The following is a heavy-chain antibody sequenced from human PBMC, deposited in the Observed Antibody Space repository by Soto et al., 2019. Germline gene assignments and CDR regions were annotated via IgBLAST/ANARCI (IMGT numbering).Heavy chain of an antibody. Sequence: SETLSLTCDVYGGSFSGYYWSWIRQPPGKGLEWIGEINHSGSTNYNPSLKSRVTISVDTSKNQFSLKLSSVTAADTAVYYCARGRCSGGSSYSYYYYGMDVWGQGTTVTVSS. V-gene: IGHV4-34*01. D-gene: IGHD2-15*01. CDR1: GGSFSGYY. CDR2: INHSGST. CDR3: ARGRCSGGSSYSYYYYGMDV. J-gene: IGHJ6*02.